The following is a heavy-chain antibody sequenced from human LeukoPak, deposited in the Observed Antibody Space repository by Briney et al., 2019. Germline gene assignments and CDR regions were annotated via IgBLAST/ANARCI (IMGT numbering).Heavy chain of an antibody. CDR1: GFTFSRHN. CDR2: ISSTSKYI. V-gene: IGHV3-21*06. Sequence: GGSLRLSCAASGFTFSRHNMNWVRQAPGRGLEWVSAISSTSKYIYYGDSVTGRFIISRDNAKNSLYLQMNSLRVEDTAVYYCAREGHYYGSGNAFDIWGQGTMVTVSS. J-gene: IGHJ3*02. D-gene: IGHD3-10*01. CDR3: AREGHYYGSGNAFDI.